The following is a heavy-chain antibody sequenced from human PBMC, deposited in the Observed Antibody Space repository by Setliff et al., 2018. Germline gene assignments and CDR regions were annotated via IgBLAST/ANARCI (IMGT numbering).Heavy chain of an antibody. CDR2: ISAYNDNT. CDR3: AREGRRYYDSSGYYYDPHYHYYMDV. D-gene: IGHD3-22*01. V-gene: IGHV1-18*01. J-gene: IGHJ6*03. CDR1: GYTFTNYG. Sequence: ASVKVSCKASGYTFTNYGISWVRQAPGQGLEWMGWISAYNDNTNYAQKVQGRVTMTTDTSTSTAYMELRSLTSDDTAVYYCAREGRRYYDSSGYYYDPHYHYYMDVWGKGTTVTVSS.